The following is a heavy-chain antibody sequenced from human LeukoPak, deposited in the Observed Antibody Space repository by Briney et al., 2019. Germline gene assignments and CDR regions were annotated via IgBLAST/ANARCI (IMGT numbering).Heavy chain of an antibody. CDR3: AKDTPYCSSTSCYYWFDP. J-gene: IGHJ5*02. D-gene: IGHD2-2*01. CDR1: GFTFSSYA. CDR2: ISGSGGST. V-gene: IGHV3-23*01. Sequence: GASLRLSCAASGFTFSSYAMSWVRQAPGKGLEWVSAISGSGGSTYYADSVKGRFTISRDNSKNTQYLQMTSLRAEDTAVYYCAKDTPYCSSTSCYYWFDPWGQGTLVTVSS.